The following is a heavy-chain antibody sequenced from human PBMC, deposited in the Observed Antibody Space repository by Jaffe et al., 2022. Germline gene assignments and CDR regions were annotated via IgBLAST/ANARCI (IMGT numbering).Heavy chain of an antibody. Sequence: EVQLVESGGGLLQPGGSLRLSCAASGFTFRDYTMHWVRQVPGKGLMWVSRINSGGTTITYADSVKGRFTISRDDAKATLYLQMDSLRVDDRAVYYCARSREGAFDLWGRGTLVTVSS. CDR1: GFTFRDYT. CDR3: ARSREGAFDL. D-gene: IGHD1-26*01. CDR2: INSGGTTI. V-gene: IGHV3-74*03. J-gene: IGHJ4*02.